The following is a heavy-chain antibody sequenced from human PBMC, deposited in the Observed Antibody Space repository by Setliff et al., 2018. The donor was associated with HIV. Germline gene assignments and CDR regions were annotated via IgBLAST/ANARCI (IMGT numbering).Heavy chain of an antibody. V-gene: IGHV1-8*01. CDR1: GYTFTSKH. J-gene: IGHJ4*02. CDR3: ARGVGAAGDY. D-gene: IGHD1-26*01. CDR2: MDPSSAAT. Sequence: PSVKVSCKASGYTFTSKHINWVRQATGQGLEWLGWMDPSSAATGYAQKFQGRVTLTRDTSINTAYMELSSLTSDDTAVYYCARGVGAAGDYWGQGTQVTVSS.